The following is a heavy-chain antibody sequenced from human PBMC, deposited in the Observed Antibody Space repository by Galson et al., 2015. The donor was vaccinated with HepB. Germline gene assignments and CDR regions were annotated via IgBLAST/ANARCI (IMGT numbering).Heavy chain of an antibody. CDR1: GSTFSSYA. CDR3: ARQVPAAIPDAFDI. Sequence: SLRLSCAASGSTFSSYAMHWVRQAPGKGLEWVAVISYDGSNKYYADSVKGRFTISRDNSKNTLYLQMNSLRAEDTAVYYCARQVPAAIPDAFDIWGQGTMVTVSS. D-gene: IGHD2-2*02. J-gene: IGHJ3*02. CDR2: ISYDGSNK. V-gene: IGHV3-30-3*01.